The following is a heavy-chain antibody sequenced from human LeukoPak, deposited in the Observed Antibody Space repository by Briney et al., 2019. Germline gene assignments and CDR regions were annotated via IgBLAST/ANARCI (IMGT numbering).Heavy chain of an antibody. J-gene: IGHJ4*02. V-gene: IGHV3-21*01. Sequence: GGSLRLSCAASGFTFSSYSMNWVRQAPGKGLEWVSSISSSSSYIYYADSVKGRFTISRDNAKNSLYLQMNSLRAEDTAVYYCASSAMVRGKVDYWGQGTLVTVSS. CDR3: ASSAMVRGKVDY. CDR2: ISSSSSYI. CDR1: GFTFSSYS. D-gene: IGHD3-10*01.